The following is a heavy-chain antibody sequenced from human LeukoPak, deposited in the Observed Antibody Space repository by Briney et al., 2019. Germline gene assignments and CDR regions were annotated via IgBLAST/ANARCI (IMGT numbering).Heavy chain of an antibody. CDR2: INPSGGST. J-gene: IGHJ4*02. Sequence: ASVKVSCKAAGYTFTSYYMHWVRQAPGQGLEWMGIINPSGGSTNYAQKFQGRVTVTRDTSTSTVYMELSRLRSDDTAVYYCARVYYYYDTSGILTLYFDYWGQGTLVTVSS. D-gene: IGHD3-22*01. CDR3: ARVYYYYDTSGILTLYFDY. CDR1: GYTFTSYY. V-gene: IGHV1-46*01.